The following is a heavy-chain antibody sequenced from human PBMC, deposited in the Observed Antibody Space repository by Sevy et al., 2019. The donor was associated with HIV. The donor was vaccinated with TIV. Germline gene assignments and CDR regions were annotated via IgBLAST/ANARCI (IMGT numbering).Heavy chain of an antibody. CDR2: IYYSGST. Sequence: SETLSLTCTVSGGSISSYYWSWIRQPPGKGLEWIGYIYYSGSTNYNPSLKSRVTISVDTSKNQFSLKLSSVTAADTAVYYCARVLAYCGGGGGCYYYYMDVWGKGTTVTVSS. J-gene: IGHJ6*03. CDR3: ARVLAYCGGGGGCYYYYMDV. CDR1: GGSISSYY. V-gene: IGHV4-59*01. D-gene: IGHD2-21*01.